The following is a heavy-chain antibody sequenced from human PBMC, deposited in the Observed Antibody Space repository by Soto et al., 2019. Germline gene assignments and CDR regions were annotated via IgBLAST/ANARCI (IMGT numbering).Heavy chain of an antibody. V-gene: IGHV1-69*09. CDR3: ATTACAATWCPPSPNLDH. Sequence: QVQLVQSGAEVKKPESSVKVSCKTSGGTFVRHVISWVRQAPGQRPEWMGKINPLSGISNYAQKFQDRVTFTADTDSSTAYMELSSLRSDDTAVYYCATTACAATWCPPSPNLDHWGQGTLVTVSS. J-gene: IGHJ4*02. CDR1: GGTFVRHV. CDR2: INPLSGIS. D-gene: IGHD4-4*01.